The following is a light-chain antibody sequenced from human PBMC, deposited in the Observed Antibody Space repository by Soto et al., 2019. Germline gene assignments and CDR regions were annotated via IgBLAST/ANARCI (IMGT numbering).Light chain of an antibody. V-gene: IGKV3D-20*02. J-gene: IGKJ5*01. CDR1: HSVISSY. Sequence: DIVLTQSPGTLSLSPGERATLSCRASHSVISSYLAWYQQKPGQAPRLLIYDASNRATGIPVRFSGSGSGTDFTLTISSLEPEDFALYYCQQRNNWPITFGQGTRLEIK. CDR2: DAS. CDR3: QQRNNWPIT.